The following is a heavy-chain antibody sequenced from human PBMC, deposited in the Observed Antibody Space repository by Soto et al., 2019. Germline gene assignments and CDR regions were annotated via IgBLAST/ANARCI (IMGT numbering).Heavy chain of an antibody. Sequence: VASVKVSCKASGYTFTSYGISWVRQAPGQGLEWMGWISAYNGNTNYAQKLQGRVTMTTDTSTSTAYMELRSLRSDDTAVYYCARVPPYSSSTADAFDIWGQGTMVTVSS. CDR1: GYTFTSYG. J-gene: IGHJ3*02. CDR3: ARVPPYSSSTADAFDI. V-gene: IGHV1-18*04. CDR2: ISAYNGNT. D-gene: IGHD6-6*01.